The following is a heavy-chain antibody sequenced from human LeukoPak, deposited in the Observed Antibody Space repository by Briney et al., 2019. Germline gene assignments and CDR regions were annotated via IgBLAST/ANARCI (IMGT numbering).Heavy chain of an antibody. CDR1: GFTFSDYY. J-gene: IGHJ4*02. Sequence: GGSLRLSCAASGFTFSDYYMSWIRQAPGKGLEWVSYIGSSGSTIYYADSVKGRFTISRDNAKNSLYLQMDSLRAEDTAVYYCAREMAPYDFWSGYQPLDYWGQGTLVTVSS. D-gene: IGHD3-3*01. CDR2: IGSSGSTI. CDR3: AREMAPYDFWSGYQPLDY. V-gene: IGHV3-11*01.